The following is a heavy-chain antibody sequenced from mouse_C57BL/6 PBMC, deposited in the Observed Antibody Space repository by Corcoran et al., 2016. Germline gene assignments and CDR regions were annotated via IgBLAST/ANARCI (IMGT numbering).Heavy chain of an antibody. V-gene: IGHV1-85*01. CDR1: GYTFTSYD. J-gene: IGHJ3*01. D-gene: IGHD1-1*01. CDR2: IYPRDGST. Sequence: QVQLQQSGPELVKPGASVKLSRKASGYTFTSYDINWVKQRPGQGLEWIGWIYPRDGSTKYNEKFKGKATLTVDTSSSTAYMELHSLTSEDSAVYFCAREEDYYGSSAWFAYWGQGTLVTVSA. CDR3: AREEDYYGSSAWFAY.